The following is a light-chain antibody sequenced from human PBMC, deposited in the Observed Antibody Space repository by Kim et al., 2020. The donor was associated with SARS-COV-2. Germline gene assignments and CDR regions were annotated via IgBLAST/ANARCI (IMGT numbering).Light chain of an antibody. CDR2: DAS. CDR1: QSISTY. Sequence: EIVLTQSPATLSLSPGERATLSCRASQSISTYLAWYQQKPGQAPRLLIYDASIRATGIPARFSGSGSGTDFTLTISSLEPEDFAIYYCQQRSNWPPWTFGQGTKLEI. CDR3: QQRSNWPPWT. J-gene: IGKJ1*01. V-gene: IGKV3-11*01.